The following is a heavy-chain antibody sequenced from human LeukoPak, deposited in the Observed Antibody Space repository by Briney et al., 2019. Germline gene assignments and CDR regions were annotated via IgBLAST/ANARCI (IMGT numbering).Heavy chain of an antibody. CDR2: ISYDGSNK. Sequence: PGGSLRLSCAAPGFTFSSYGMHWVRQAPGKGLEWVAVISYDGSNKYYADSVKGRFTISRDNSKNTLYLQMNSLRAEDTAVYYCAKPIESSSWYYYYGMDVWGQGTTVTVSS. V-gene: IGHV3-30*18. J-gene: IGHJ6*02. D-gene: IGHD6-13*01. CDR1: GFTFSSYG. CDR3: AKPIESSSWYYYYGMDV.